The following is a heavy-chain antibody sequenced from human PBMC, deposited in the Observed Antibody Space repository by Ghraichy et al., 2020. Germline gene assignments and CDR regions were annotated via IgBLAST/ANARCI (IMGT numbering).Heavy chain of an antibody. V-gene: IGHV3-7*03. CDR3: AREVGVTYYDFWSGYYPFFRSEYLNWFDP. D-gene: IGHD3-3*01. CDR1: GFTFSSYW. Sequence: LSLTCAASGFTFSSYWMSWVRQAPGKGLEWVANIKQDGSEKYYVDSVKGRFTISRDNAKNSLYLQMNSLRAEDTAVYYCAREVGVTYYDFWSGYYPFFRSEYLNWFDPWGQGTLVTVSS. CDR2: IKQDGSEK. J-gene: IGHJ5*02.